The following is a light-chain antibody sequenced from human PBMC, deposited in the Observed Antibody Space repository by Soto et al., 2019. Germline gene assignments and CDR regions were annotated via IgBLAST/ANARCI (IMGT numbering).Light chain of an antibody. CDR3: QQYGSSPPVT. J-gene: IGKJ5*01. CDR1: QSVSSSY. CDR2: GAS. V-gene: IGKV3-20*01. Sequence: EIVLTQSPGPLSLSPGKRATLSCRASQSVSSSYLAWYQQKPGQAPRLLIYGASGRATGIPDRFSGSGSGTDFTLTISRLEPEDFAVYYCQQYGSSPPVTFGQGTRLEIK.